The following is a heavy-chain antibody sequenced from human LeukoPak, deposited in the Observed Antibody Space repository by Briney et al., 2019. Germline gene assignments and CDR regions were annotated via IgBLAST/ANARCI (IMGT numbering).Heavy chain of an antibody. CDR3: AKGGVQDAFDI. D-gene: IGHD1-26*01. V-gene: IGHV3-48*04. CDR1: GFTFNSYS. J-gene: IGHJ3*02. CDR2: ISSLSSTL. Sequence: GGSLRLSCAASGFTFNSYSMHWVRQAPGKGLEWVSYISSLSSTLKYADSVKCRFTISRDNAKNSLYLQMNSLRAEDTALYYCAKGGVQDAFDIWGQGTMVTVSS.